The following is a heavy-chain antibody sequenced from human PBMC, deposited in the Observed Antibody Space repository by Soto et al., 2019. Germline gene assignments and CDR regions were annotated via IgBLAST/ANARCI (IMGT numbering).Heavy chain of an antibody. CDR2: IDPSDSYT. CDR1: GYSFTSYW. J-gene: IGHJ4*02. CDR3: ARHDSGIAVAGTDY. V-gene: IGHV5-10-1*01. D-gene: IGHD6-19*01. Sequence: GESLKIACKGSGYSFTSYWISWVRQMPGKGLEWMGRIDPSDSYTNYSPSFQGHVTISADKSISTAYLQWSSLKASDTAMYYCARHDSGIAVAGTDYWGQGTRVTVSS.